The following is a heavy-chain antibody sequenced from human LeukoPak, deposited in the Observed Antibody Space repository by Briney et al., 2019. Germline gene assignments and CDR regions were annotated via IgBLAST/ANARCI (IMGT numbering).Heavy chain of an antibody. V-gene: IGHV4-4*07. D-gene: IGHD6-13*01. CDR2: IYTSGST. J-gene: IGHJ4*02. CDR3: ARDLSPAARGKYSSSWYPSSAFDY. Sequence: SETLSLTCTVSGGSISSYYWSWIRQPAGKGLEWIGRIYTSGSTNYNPSLKSRVTMSVDTSKNQFSLKLSSVTAADTALYYCARDLSPAARGKYSSSWYPSSAFDYWGQGTLVTVSS. CDR1: GGSISSYY.